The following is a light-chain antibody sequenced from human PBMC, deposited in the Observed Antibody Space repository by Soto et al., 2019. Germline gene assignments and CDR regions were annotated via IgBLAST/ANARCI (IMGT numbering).Light chain of an antibody. CDR1: QSVGTF. V-gene: IGKV3-11*01. J-gene: IGKJ1*01. CDR2: EAS. Sequence: IVLTKFPASLPMSLPPRATLSCRASQSVGTFLAWYQQKPGQAPRLLIYEASSRATGIPARFSGSGSGTDFTLAISSLEPEDFAVYYCQQYNNWPRTFGQGTKVDIK. CDR3: QQYNNWPRT.